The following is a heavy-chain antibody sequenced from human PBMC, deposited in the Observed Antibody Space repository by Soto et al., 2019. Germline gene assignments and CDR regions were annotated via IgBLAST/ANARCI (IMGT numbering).Heavy chain of an antibody. V-gene: IGHV1-24*01. CDR1: GYTLTELS. J-gene: IGHJ6*02. D-gene: IGHD3-10*01. CDR2: FDPEDGET. CDR3: ATEATVVRGVDIYYYYYGMDV. Sequence: ASVKVSCKVSGYTLTELSMHWVRQAPGKGLEWMGGFDPEDGETIYAQKFQGRVTMTEDTSTDTAYMELSSLRSEDTAVYYCATEATVVRGVDIYYYYYGMDVWGQGTTVTVSS.